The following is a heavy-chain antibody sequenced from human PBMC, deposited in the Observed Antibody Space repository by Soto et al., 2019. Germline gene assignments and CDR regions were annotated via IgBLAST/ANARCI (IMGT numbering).Heavy chain of an antibody. D-gene: IGHD3-3*01. CDR3: ARDKGDDFWSGYYNDYYGMDV. CDR1: GFTFSSYS. CDR2: ISSSSSTI. J-gene: IGHJ6*02. V-gene: IGHV3-48*02. Sequence: EVQLVESGGGLVQPGGSLRLSCAASGFTFSSYSMNWVRQAPGKGLEWVSYISSSSSTIYYADSVKGRFTISRDNAKNSLYLQMNSLRDEDTAVYYCARDKGDDFWSGYYNDYYGMDVWGQGTTVTVSS.